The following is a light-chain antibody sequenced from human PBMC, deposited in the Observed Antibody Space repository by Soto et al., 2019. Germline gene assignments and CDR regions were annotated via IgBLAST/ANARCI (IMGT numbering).Light chain of an antibody. CDR3: QQYGFLPRT. J-gene: IGKJ1*01. V-gene: IGKV3-20*01. CDR1: QTISDNY. CDR2: GAS. Sequence: VLTQSPDTLSLSPGDGATLSCRASQTISDNYLAWYQQRPGQAPRLVIYGASSRATGIPDSFSGSGSGTDFTLTISGLEPEDFAVYYCQQYGFLPRTFGQGTKVDIK.